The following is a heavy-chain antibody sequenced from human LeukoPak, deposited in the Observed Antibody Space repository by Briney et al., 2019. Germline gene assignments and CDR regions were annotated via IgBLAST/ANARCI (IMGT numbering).Heavy chain of an antibody. CDR3: ARQLAKDFWSGYQLDWFDP. V-gene: IGHV4-39*01. CDR1: GGSISSSSYY. CDR2: IYYSGST. Sequence: SETLSLTCTVSGGSISSSSYYWGRIRQPPGKGLEWIGSIYYSGSTYYNPSLKSRVTISVDTSKNQFSLKLSSVTAADTAVYYCARQLAKDFWSGYQLDWFDPWGQGTLVTVSS. J-gene: IGHJ5*02. D-gene: IGHD3-3*01.